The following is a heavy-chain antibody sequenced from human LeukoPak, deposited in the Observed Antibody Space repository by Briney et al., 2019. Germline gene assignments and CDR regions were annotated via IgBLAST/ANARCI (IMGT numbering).Heavy chain of an antibody. J-gene: IGHJ5*02. D-gene: IGHD2-2*01. Sequence: ASVKVSCKASGYTFTSYDINWVRQATGQGLEWMGWMNPNSGNTGHAQKFQGRVTMTRNTSISTAYMELSSLRSEDTAVYYCATSPVGSRVWFDPWGQGTLVTVSS. CDR3: ATSPVGSRVWFDP. V-gene: IGHV1-8*01. CDR1: GYTFTSYD. CDR2: MNPNSGNT.